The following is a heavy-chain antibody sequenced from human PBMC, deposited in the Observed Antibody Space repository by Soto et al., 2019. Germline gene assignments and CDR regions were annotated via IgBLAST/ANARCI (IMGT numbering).Heavy chain of an antibody. CDR3: ARGVPAAYYYYGMDV. J-gene: IGHJ6*02. CDR1: GGSISSFY. D-gene: IGHD2-2*01. Sequence: PSETLSLTCTVSGGSISSFYWSWIRQPPGKELEYIGYIYDSGSTNYNPSLKSRVTISVDTSKKQFSLRLTSVTAADTAVYFCARGVPAAYYYYGMDVWGQGTTVTVSS. V-gene: IGHV4-59*01. CDR2: IYDSGST.